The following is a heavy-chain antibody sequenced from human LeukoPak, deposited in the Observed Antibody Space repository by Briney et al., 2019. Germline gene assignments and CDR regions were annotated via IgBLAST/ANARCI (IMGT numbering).Heavy chain of an antibody. CDR2: IYYSGST. J-gene: IGHJ5*02. V-gene: IGHV4-59*01. CDR1: GGSFSGYY. Sequence: ASETLSLTCAVYGGSFSGYYWSWIRQPPGKGLEWIGYIYYSGSTNYNPSLKSRVTISVDTSKNQFSLKLSSVTAADTAVYYCARVRLGELSLYTNWFDPWGQGTLVTVSS. CDR3: ARVRLGELSLYTNWFDP. D-gene: IGHD3-16*02.